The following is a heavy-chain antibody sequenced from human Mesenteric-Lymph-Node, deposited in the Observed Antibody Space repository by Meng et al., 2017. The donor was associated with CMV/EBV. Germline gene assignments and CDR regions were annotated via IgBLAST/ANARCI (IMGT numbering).Heavy chain of an antibody. V-gene: IGHV3-21*01. CDR3: AKEVPAALGFDP. J-gene: IGHJ5*02. Sequence: GGSLRLSCAASGFTFSSYSMNWVRQAPGKGLEWVSSISSSSSYIYYADSVKGRFTISRDNSKNTLYLEMNNLRAEDTAIYYCAKEVPAALGFDPWGQGTLVTVSS. CDR2: ISSSSSYI. CDR1: GFTFSSYS. D-gene: IGHD2-2*01.